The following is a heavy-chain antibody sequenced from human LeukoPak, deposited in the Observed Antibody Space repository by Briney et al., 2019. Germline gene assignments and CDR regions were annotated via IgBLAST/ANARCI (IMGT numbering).Heavy chain of an antibody. CDR2: INQDASVR. Sequence: GGSLRLSCAASGFNLSTYWMRWVRQTPEKGLEFVANINQDASVRNYMDSLKGRCTISRDNAKKSVYLEINSLRADDTAVYYCARDPGSSSFDLWGQGALVTVSS. V-gene: IGHV3-7*01. CDR1: GFNLSTYW. J-gene: IGHJ4*02. D-gene: IGHD6-13*01. CDR3: ARDPGSSSFDL.